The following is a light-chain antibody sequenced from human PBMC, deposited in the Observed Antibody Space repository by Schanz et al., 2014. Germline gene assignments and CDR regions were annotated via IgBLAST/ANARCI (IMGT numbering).Light chain of an antibody. J-gene: IGLJ3*02. CDR2: DVS. Sequence: QSVLTQPASVSGSPGQSITISCTGTSSDLGGYNYVSWYQQYPGKAPKLIIYDVSNRPSGVSNRFSGSKSGNTASLTISGLQAEDEADYYCSSYTSSSTGVFGGGTKLTVL. CDR1: SSDLGGYNY. CDR3: SSYTSSSTGV. V-gene: IGLV2-14*01.